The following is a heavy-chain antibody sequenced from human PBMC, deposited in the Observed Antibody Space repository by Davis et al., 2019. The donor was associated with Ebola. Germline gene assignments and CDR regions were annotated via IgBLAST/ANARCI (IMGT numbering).Heavy chain of an antibody. CDR1: GGTFSSYA. J-gene: IGHJ5*02. CDR3: ARDGRFRDRSWFDP. Sequence: SVKVSCKASGGTFSSYAISWVRQAPGQGLEWMGGIIPIFGTANYARKFQGRVTITADESTSTAYMELSSLRSEDTAVYYCARDGRFRDRSWFDPWGQGTLVTVSS. CDR2: IIPIFGTA. D-gene: IGHD3-10*01. V-gene: IGHV1-69*13.